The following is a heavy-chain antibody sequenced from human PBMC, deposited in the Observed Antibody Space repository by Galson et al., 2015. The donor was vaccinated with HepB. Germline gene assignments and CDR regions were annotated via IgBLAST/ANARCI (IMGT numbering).Heavy chain of an antibody. V-gene: IGHV3-30-3*01. Sequence: SLRLSCAASGFTFSSYAMHWVRQAPGKGLEWVAVISYDGSNKYYADSVKGRFTISRDNSKNTLYLQMNSLRAEDTAVYYCARDISVYSSSSGQYYFDYWGQGTLVTVSS. D-gene: IGHD6-6*01. CDR3: ARDISVYSSSSGQYYFDY. CDR2: ISYDGSNK. J-gene: IGHJ4*02. CDR1: GFTFSSYA.